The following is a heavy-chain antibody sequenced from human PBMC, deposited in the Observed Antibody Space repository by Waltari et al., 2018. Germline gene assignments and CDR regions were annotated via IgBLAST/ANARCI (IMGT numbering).Heavy chain of an antibody. CDR2: VGPKDGET. CDR1: GYTFTDYY. Sequence: EVQLLQSGAAVKKPGATVKISCKSSGYTFTDYYRHWVKQTPGKGREWMGRVGPKDGETIYAEKFQDRVTISADTSTDTVYMIMNGLRFDDTALYFCSRSGSDDWFDPWGRGTPVTVVS. J-gene: IGHJ5*02. V-gene: IGHV1-69-2*01. CDR3: SRSGSDDWFDP. D-gene: IGHD2-15*01.